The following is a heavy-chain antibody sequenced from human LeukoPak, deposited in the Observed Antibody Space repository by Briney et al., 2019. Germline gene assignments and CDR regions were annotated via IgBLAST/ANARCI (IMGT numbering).Heavy chain of an antibody. V-gene: IGHV4-59*01. CDR1: GGSISSYY. J-gene: IGHJ4*02. Sequence: SETLSLTCTVSGGSISSYYWSWIRQPPGKGLEWLGYIYYSGSTNYNPSLKSRVTISVDTSKNQFSLKLSSVTAADTAVYYCARARFDFWSGYSWYFDYWGQGTLVTVSS. CDR3: ARARFDFWSGYSWYFDY. D-gene: IGHD3-3*01. CDR2: IYYSGST.